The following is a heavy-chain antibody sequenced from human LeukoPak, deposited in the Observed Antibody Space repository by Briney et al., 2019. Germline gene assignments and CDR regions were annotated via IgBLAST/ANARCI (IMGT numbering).Heavy chain of an antibody. J-gene: IGHJ4*02. CDR3: TIRTTNTGIDY. CDR2: IRSKANSYAT. CDR1: GFTFSGSA. Sequence: PGGSLRLSCAASGFTFSGSAMHWVRQASGKGLEWVGRIRSKANSYATAYAASVKGRFTISRDDSKNTADLQMNSLKTEDTAVYYCTIRTTNTGIDYWGQGTLVTVSS. V-gene: IGHV3-73*01. D-gene: IGHD1-26*01.